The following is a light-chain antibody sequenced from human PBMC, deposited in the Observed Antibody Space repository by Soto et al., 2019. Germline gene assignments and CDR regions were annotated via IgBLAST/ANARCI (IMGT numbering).Light chain of an antibody. CDR1: QSLLHSSNNMTY. CDR2: CAS. J-gene: IGKJ3*01. V-gene: IGKV4-1*01. Sequence: EIVMTQSPDSLAVSLGERATINCIASQSLLHSSNNMTYLAWYQQKSGQPHKVLIYCASTRESGVPDRVSGSGSGTSFTLTTSSLPADDVAADYCQHYFDGPFTFGPGTKVCIK. CDR3: QHYFDGPFT.